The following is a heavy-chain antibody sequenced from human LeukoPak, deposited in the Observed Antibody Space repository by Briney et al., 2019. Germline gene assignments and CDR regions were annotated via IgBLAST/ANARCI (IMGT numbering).Heavy chain of an antibody. CDR3: ARGRAVDI. V-gene: IGHV3-7*04. CDR1: GFTFGISNNW. Sequence: PGGSLRLSCAVSGFTFGISNNWMTWVRQAPGKGLEWVANIKEDGSEKYYVDSVKGRFTISRDNAKNSVYLQMNSLRAEDTAVYFCARGRAVDIWGQGTMVTVSS. J-gene: IGHJ3*02. CDR2: IKEDGSEK.